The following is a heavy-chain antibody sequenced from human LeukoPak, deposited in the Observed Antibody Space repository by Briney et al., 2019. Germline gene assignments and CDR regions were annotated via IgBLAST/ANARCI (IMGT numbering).Heavy chain of an antibody. CDR2: ISAYNFNT. V-gene: IGHV1-18*01. CDR1: GYTFSSYD. CDR3: ARDGQQLVPHYYYMDV. J-gene: IGHJ6*03. Sequence: ASVKVSCKASGYTFSSYDINWVRQAAGQGLEWMGWISAYNFNTNYAQKFEDRVTMTTDTSTSTAYMELRSLRSDDTAVYYCARDGQQLVPHYYYMDVWGKGTTVTVSS. D-gene: IGHD6-6*01.